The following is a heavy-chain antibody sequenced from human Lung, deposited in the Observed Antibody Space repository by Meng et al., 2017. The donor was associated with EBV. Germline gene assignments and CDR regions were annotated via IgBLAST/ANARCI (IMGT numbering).Heavy chain of an antibody. CDR1: GGYLSAYY. Sequence: QEQLQPWGAGLLKPSETLSLTCAVYGGYLSAYYWSWIRQPPGKGLEWIGEINRSGSTNYNPSLKSRLTVSMDTSKNQFSLKLSSVTAADTAVYYCARLYRGGWYLWGRGTLVTVSS. CDR2: INRSGST. CDR3: ARLYRGGWYL. D-gene: IGHD6-19*01. J-gene: IGHJ4*02. V-gene: IGHV4-34*02.